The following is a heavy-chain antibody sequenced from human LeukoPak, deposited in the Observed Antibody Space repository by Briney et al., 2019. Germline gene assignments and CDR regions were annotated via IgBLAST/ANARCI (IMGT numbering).Heavy chain of an antibody. J-gene: IGHJ4*02. Sequence: PGGSLRLSCAASGFTVSSNYMSWVRQAPGKGLEWVSVIYSGGSTYYADSVKGRFTISRDNSKNTLYLQMNSLRAEDTAVYYCARDSPLSPLDYWGQGTLVTVSS. CDR3: ARDSPLSPLDY. CDR2: IYSGGST. V-gene: IGHV3-66*01. CDR1: GFTVSSNY.